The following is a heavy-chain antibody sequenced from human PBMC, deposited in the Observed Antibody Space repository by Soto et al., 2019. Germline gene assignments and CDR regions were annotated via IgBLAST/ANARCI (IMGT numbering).Heavy chain of an antibody. CDR1: GYTFTSYY. D-gene: IGHD1-26*01. J-gene: IGHJ4*02. CDR3: ANSFYEWELPFDY. Sequence: QVQLVQSGAEVKKPGASVKVSCKASGYTFTSYYMHWVRQAPGQGLEWMGIINPSGGSTSYAQKFQGRVTMTRDTSTSTVYMEMSSLRSEDTAVYYCANSFYEWELPFDYWGQGTLVTVSS. CDR2: INPSGGST. V-gene: IGHV1-46*01.